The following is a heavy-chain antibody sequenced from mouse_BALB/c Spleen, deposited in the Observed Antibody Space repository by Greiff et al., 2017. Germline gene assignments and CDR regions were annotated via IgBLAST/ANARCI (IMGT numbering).Heavy chain of an antibody. CDR2: INSNGGST. D-gene: IGHD2-14*01. CDR1: GFTFSSYY. CDR3: ARRDYRSYAMDY. V-gene: IGHV5-6-2*01. Sequence: EVQRVESGGGLVKLGGSLKLSCAASGFTFSSYYMSWVRQTPEKRLELVAAINSNGGSTYYPDTVKGRFTISRDNAKNTLYLQMSSLKSEDTALYYCARRDYRSYAMDYWGQGTSVTVSS. J-gene: IGHJ4*01.